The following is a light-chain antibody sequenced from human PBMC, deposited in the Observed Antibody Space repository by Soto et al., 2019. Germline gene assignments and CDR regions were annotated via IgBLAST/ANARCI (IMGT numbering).Light chain of an antibody. J-gene: IGLJ1*01. CDR2: EVS. CDR1: SSDVGGYKF. Sequence: QSVLTQPASVSGSPGQSITISCTGSSSDVGGYKFVSWYQHHPGTAPKLLIYEVSNRPSGVSNRFSGSKSGNTASLTISGLQAEDEADYYCLSYTSTNTLYVFGTGTKLTVL. CDR3: LSYTSTNTLYV. V-gene: IGLV2-14*01.